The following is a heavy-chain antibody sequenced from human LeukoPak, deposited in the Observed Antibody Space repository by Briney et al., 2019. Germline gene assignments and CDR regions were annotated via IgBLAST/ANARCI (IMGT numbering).Heavy chain of an antibody. Sequence: ASVKVSCKASGYTFTNYYMHWVRQAPGQGLEWMGVIDPSAGSTTYAQKFQGRVTMTRDTATSTVYMEVSSLRSEDTAVYYCARAYGSGSYHNWFDPWGQGTLVTVSS. D-gene: IGHD3-10*01. J-gene: IGHJ5*02. CDR3: ARAYGSGSYHNWFDP. V-gene: IGHV1-46*01. CDR2: IDPSAGST. CDR1: GYTFTNYY.